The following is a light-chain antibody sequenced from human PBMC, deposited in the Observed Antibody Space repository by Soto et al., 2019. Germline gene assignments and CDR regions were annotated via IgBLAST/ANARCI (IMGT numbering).Light chain of an antibody. CDR3: CSYAGSVV. CDR1: SSDVGGYNY. V-gene: IGLV2-11*01. CDR2: DVS. J-gene: IGLJ2*01. Sequence: QSALTQPRSVSGSPGQSVTISCTGTSSDVGGYNYVSWYQQHPGKAPKLMIYDVSKRPSGVPDRFSGSKSGNTASLTISGLQAEDAADYYCCSYAGSVVFGGVTKVTVL.